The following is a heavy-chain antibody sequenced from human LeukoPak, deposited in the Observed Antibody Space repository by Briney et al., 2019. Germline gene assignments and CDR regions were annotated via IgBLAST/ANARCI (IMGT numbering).Heavy chain of an antibody. CDR3: AKALGSSGWYSVDY. J-gene: IGHJ4*02. CDR1: GFTFSNYA. CDR2: ISGSGGST. Sequence: GGSLRLSCAASGFTFSNYAMSWVRQAPGEGLEWVSTISGSGGSTYYADSVKGRFTISRDNSKNMLYLQMNSLRAEDTAVYYCAKALGSSGWYSVDYWGQGTLVTVSS. D-gene: IGHD6-19*01. V-gene: IGHV3-23*01.